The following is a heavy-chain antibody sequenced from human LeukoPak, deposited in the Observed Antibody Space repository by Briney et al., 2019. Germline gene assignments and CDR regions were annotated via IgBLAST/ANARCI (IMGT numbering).Heavy chain of an antibody. J-gene: IGHJ4*02. V-gene: IGHV4-59*08. Sequence: SETLSLTCTVSGAPISSYYRSWIRQPPGKGLEWIGYISYSGSTNYNPSLKSRVTISADTSKNQVSLTLSPVTAADTAVYYCARHPELYFFDYWGQGTLVTVSS. CDR3: ARHPELYFFDY. CDR2: ISYSGST. D-gene: IGHD3-10*01. CDR1: GAPISSYY.